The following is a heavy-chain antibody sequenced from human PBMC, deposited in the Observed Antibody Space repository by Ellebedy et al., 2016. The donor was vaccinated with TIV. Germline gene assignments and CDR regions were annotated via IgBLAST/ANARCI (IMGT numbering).Heavy chain of an antibody. Sequence: AASVKVSCKASGYTFTGYYMHWVRQAPGQGLEWMGWINPNSGGTNYAQKFQGWVTMTRDTSISTAYMELSSLRSEDTAVYYCATDAVGATTGFDYWGQGTLVTVSS. V-gene: IGHV1-2*04. CDR1: GYTFTGYY. J-gene: IGHJ4*02. CDR2: INPNSGGT. D-gene: IGHD1-26*01. CDR3: ATDAVGATTGFDY.